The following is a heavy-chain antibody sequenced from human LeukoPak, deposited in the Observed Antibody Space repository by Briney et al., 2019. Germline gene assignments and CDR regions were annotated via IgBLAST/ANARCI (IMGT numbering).Heavy chain of an antibody. CDR2: IYTSGST. D-gene: IGHD2-21*02. J-gene: IGHJ4*02. CDR1: GGSISSCY. V-gene: IGHV4-4*07. Sequence: SETLSLTCTVSGGSISSCYWSWIRQPAGKGLEWIGRIYTSGSTNYNPSLKSRVTMSVDTSKNQFSLKLSSVTAADTAVYYCARDSGPCGGDCYSVWGQGTLVTVSS. CDR3: ARDSGPCGGDCYSV.